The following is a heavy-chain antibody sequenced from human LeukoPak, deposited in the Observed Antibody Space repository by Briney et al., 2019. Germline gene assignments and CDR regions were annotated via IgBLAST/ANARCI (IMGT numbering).Heavy chain of an antibody. CDR1: GGSFSGYY. V-gene: IGHV4-34*01. Sequence: PSETLSLTCAVYGGSFSGYYWSWIRQPPGKGLEWIGEINHSGSTNYNPSLKSRVTISVDTSKNQFSLKLSSVTAADTAVYYCARVLTATPYFDYWGQGTLVTVSS. CDR3: ARVLTATPYFDY. J-gene: IGHJ4*02. CDR2: INHSGST. D-gene: IGHD5-18*01.